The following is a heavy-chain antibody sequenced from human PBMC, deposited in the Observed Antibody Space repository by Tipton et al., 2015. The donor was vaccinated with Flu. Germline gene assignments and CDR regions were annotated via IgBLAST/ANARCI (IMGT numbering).Heavy chain of an antibody. D-gene: IGHD4-17*01. CDR2: IYSSGTT. CDR1: GGSVSAYY. Sequence: GLVKPSETLSLTRSVSGGSVSAYYWTWIRQPAGKGLEWIGRIYSSGTTDYNPSLKSRVTMSVEKSKNQIFLRLSSVTAADTAVYYCARVIGGDNPADNAFDFWGQGTKVTVSS. J-gene: IGHJ3*01. V-gene: IGHV4-4*07. CDR3: ARVIGGDNPADNAFDF.